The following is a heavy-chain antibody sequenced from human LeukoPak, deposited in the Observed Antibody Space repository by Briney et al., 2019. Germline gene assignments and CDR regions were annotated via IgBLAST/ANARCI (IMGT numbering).Heavy chain of an antibody. V-gene: IGHV3-21*01. CDR2: ISGSGTYM. D-gene: IGHD4-23*01. CDR1: GFTFSTYK. J-gene: IGHJ4*02. Sequence: PGGSLRLSCAASGFTFSTYKMNWVRQAPGKGLEWVSSISGSGTYMYYADSLKGRFTISRDNAKNSLYLQMNSLRAEDTAVYHCARDDDGGTARAYWGQGTLVTVSS. CDR3: ARDDDGGTARAY.